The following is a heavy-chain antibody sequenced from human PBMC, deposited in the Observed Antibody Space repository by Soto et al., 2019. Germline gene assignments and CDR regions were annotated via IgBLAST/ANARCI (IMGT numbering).Heavy chain of an antibody. CDR1: GGSISSGGYS. V-gene: IGHV4-30-2*01. CDR2: IYHSGST. J-gene: IGHJ4*02. D-gene: IGHD4-17*01. Sequence: QLQLQESGSGLVKPSQTLSLTCAVSGGSISSGGYSCNWIRQPPGKGLEWIGYIYHSGSTSYNPSLKSRVPISVDRSKNQFSLKLSSVTAADTAVYYCARGVTTVTTFDYWGQGTLVTVSS. CDR3: ARGVTTVTTFDY.